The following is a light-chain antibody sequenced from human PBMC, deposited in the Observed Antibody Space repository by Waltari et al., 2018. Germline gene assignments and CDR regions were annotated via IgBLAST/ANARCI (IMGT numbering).Light chain of an antibody. CDR1: QTISTY. CDR3: QQSYSTPPT. Sequence: DIQMTQSPSSLSASVGDRVTITCRASQTISTYLNWYQQNPGKAPKLLIYEVSTMQSGVPSRFSGSGSGTDFTLAITSLHPEDFATYYCQQSYSTPPTFGQGTRLEIK. CDR2: EVS. V-gene: IGKV1-39*01. J-gene: IGKJ5*01.